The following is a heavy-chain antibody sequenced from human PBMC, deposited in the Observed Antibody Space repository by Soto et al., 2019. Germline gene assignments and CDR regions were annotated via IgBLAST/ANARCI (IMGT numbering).Heavy chain of an antibody. J-gene: IGHJ6*02. V-gene: IGHV4-38-2*01. Sequence: PSETLSLTCVVSGYSITTGSYWGWVRQPPGKGLEWIGNIYHTGMTYQSPSLQSRVTLSIDTSKNQFSLNMTSVTAADTAVYYCARKAPYGLDVWGQGRTVTV. CDR1: GYSITTGSY. CDR3: ARKAPYGLDV. CDR2: IYHTGMT.